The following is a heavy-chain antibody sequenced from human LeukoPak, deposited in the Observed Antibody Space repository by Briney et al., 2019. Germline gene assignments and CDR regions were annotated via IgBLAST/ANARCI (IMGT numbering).Heavy chain of an antibody. CDR3: ASPVWSGYFSYFDY. V-gene: IGHV3-30*04. Sequence: GGSLRLSCAASGFTFSSYAMPWDRQARGKGLGWVAVISYDGRNKYYADSVNARFTISRDNTKNTLYLQMNSVRAADTAVYYCASPVWSGYFSYFDYWGKGTLVTASS. CDR1: GFTFSSYA. CDR2: ISYDGRNK. D-gene: IGHD3-3*01. J-gene: IGHJ4*02.